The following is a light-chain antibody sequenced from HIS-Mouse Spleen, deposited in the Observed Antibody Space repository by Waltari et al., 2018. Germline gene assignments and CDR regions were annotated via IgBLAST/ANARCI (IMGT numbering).Light chain of an antibody. CDR2: KDS. Sequence: SYELTQPPSVSVSPGQTARITCSGDALPKQYAYWYQQKPGQAPVLVIYKDSERPSGIPERFSGSSSGTTVTLTISGVQAEDEADYYCCSYAGSSTWVFGGGTKLTFL. CDR3: CSYAGSSTWV. CDR1: ALPKQY. J-gene: IGLJ3*02. V-gene: IGLV3-25*03.